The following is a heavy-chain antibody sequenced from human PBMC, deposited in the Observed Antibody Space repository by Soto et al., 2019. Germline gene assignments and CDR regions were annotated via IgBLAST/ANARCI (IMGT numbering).Heavy chain of an antibody. Sequence: GGSLRLSCVASGLTFGSRAMSWVRQAPGEGLQWVATITDNGGDAKYADSERGRFVISRDNSKKTLYLQMTSLTAEDSAMYFCARGSTESYPGSRIFDFWGRGTLVTVSS. CDR2: ITDNGGDA. D-gene: IGHD3-10*01. V-gene: IGHV3-23*01. J-gene: IGHJ4*02. CDR1: GLTFGSRA. CDR3: ARGSTESYPGSRIFDF.